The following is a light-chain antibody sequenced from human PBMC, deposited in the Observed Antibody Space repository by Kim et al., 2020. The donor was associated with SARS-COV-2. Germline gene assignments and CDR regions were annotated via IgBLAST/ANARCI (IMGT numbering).Light chain of an antibody. CDR1: SNNVGYEG. J-gene: IGLJ2*01. V-gene: IGLV10-54*01. CDR2: SNN. CDR3: SAWDSSLSAWV. Sequence: QAGLTQPPSVSKDLRQTATLTCTGNSNNVGYEGAVWLQQHQGHPPKLLFNSNNNRPSGISERLSASRSGNTASLTITGLQPEDEADYYCSAWDSSLSAWVFGGGTQLTVL.